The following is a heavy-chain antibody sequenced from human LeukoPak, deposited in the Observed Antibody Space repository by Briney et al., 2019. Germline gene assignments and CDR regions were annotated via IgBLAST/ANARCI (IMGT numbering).Heavy chain of an antibody. CDR3: ARMIAARFYYYGMDV. J-gene: IGHJ6*02. Sequence: GASVKVSCKASGYTFTGYYMHWARQAPGQGLEWMGWINPNSGGTNYAQKFQGRVTMTRDTSISTAYMELSRLRSDDTAVYYCARMIAARFYYYGMDVWGQGTTVTVSS. V-gene: IGHV1-2*02. D-gene: IGHD6-6*01. CDR2: INPNSGGT. CDR1: GYTFTGYY.